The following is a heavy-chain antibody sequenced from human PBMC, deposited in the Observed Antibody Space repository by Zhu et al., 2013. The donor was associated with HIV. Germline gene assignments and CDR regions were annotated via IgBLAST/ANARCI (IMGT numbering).Heavy chain of an antibody. D-gene: IGHD2-2*01. CDR3: ARGGKTDIVVVPAWFDP. CDR1: GGTFSSYA. Sequence: QVQLVQSGAEVKKPGSSVKVSCKASGGTFSSYAISWVRQAPGQGLEWMGGIIPIFGTANYAQKFQGRVTITADKSTSTAYMELSSLRSEDTAVYYCARGGKTDIVVVPAWFDPSGRRNRTVTVSS. J-gene: IGHJ5*02. CDR2: IIPIFGTA. V-gene: IGHV1-69*06.